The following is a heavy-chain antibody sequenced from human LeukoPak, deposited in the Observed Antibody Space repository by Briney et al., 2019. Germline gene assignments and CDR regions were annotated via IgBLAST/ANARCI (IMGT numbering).Heavy chain of an antibody. D-gene: IGHD4-23*01. CDR2: IYHSGST. CDR1: GGSIGSGGYY. CDR3: ARGAYGGNSLGAFDI. Sequence: PSQTLSLTCTVSGGSIGSGGYYWSWIRQPPGKGLEWIGYIYHSGSTNYNPFLKSRVTMSVDTSKNQFSLKLTSVTAADTAVYYCARGAYGGNSLGAFDIWGQGTMVTVSS. J-gene: IGHJ3*02. V-gene: IGHV4-30-2*01.